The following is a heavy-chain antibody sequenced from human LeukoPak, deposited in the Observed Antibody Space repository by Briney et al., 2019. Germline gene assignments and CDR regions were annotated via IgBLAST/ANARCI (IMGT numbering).Heavy chain of an antibody. J-gene: IGHJ4*02. D-gene: IGHD3-10*01. V-gene: IGHV4-39*01. CDR2: IYYSGST. Sequence: SETLSLTCTVSGGSISSSSYYWGWIRQPPGKGLEWIGSIYYSGSTYYNPSLKSRVTISVDTSKNQFSLKLSSVTAADTAAYYCARLSQPYYYGSGSYYLYYFDYWGQGTLVTVSS. CDR1: GGSISSSSYY. CDR3: ARLSQPYYYGSGSYYLYYFDY.